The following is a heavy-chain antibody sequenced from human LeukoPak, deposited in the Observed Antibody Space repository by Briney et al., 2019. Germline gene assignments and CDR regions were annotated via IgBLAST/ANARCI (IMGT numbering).Heavy chain of an antibody. J-gene: IGHJ3*02. CDR3: ATSATVSRGWYDAFDI. CDR2: IIPIFGTA. V-gene: IGHV1-69*05. Sequence: SVKVSCKASGGTFSSYAISWVRQAPGQGLEWMGGIIPIFGTANYAQKFQGRVTITTDESTSTAYMEPSSLRSEDTAVDYCATSATVSRGWYDAFDIWGQGTMVTVSS. CDR1: GGTFSSYA. D-gene: IGHD3-10*01.